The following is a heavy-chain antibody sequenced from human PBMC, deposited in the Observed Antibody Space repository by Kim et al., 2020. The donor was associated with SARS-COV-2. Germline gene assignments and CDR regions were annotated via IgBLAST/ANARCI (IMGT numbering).Heavy chain of an antibody. CDR2: IDWEDGK. CDR1: GFSLNTSGLC. V-gene: IGHV2-70*01. J-gene: IGHJ3*01. D-gene: IGHD3-16*01. CDR3: ARASYHYDDSGNFQASPFDF. Sequence: SGPTLVKSTQTLTLTCTFSGFSLNTSGLCVNWFRQTPGKALEWLGFIDWEDGKYYNASLRTRLAISKDTSKNLVVLTVTNVDPVDTATYFCARASYHYDDSGNFQASPFDFWGQGTLVTVAS.